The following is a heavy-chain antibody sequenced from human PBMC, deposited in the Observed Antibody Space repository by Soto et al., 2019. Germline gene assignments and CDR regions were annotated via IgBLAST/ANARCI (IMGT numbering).Heavy chain of an antibody. Sequence: GGSLRLSCAATGFTFSGYGMHWVRQAPGKGLEWVAVVRHDGSNIYYADSVKGRFTISRDNSKNTLDLQMNSLRAEDTAVYYCAKGGSHTGYSSGWYFDYWGQGTLVTVSS. CDR1: GFTFSGYG. J-gene: IGHJ4*02. CDR2: VRHDGSNI. V-gene: IGHV3-33*06. D-gene: IGHD6-19*01. CDR3: AKGGSHTGYSSGWYFDY.